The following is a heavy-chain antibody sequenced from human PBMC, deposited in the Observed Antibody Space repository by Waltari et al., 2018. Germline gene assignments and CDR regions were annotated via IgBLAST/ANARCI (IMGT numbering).Heavy chain of an antibody. J-gene: IGHJ4*02. D-gene: IGHD2-2*01. CDR1: GYTFTDYY. V-gene: IGHV1-24*01. CDR3: ATVRQQGAAMY. Sequence: VQLVQSGAEVKKPGATVKISCKASGYTFTDYYMHWVRQAPGKGLEWMGGFDPEDGETIYAQKFQGRVTMTEDTSTDTAYMELSSLRSEDTAVYYCATVRQQGAAMYWGQGTLVTVSS. CDR2: FDPEDGET.